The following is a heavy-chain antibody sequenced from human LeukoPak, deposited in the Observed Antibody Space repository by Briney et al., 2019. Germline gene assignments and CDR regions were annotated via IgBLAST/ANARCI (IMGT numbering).Heavy chain of an antibody. CDR3: ARVRSSGYVDY. J-gene: IGHJ4*02. V-gene: IGHV4-31*03. Sequence: SETLSLTCTVSGGSISSGGYYWSWIRQHPGKGLEWIGYIYYSGSTYYNPSLKSRVTISVDTSKNQFSLKLSSVTAADTAVYYCARVRSSGYVDYWGQGTLATVSS. CDR2: IYYSGST. D-gene: IGHD3-22*01. CDR1: GGSISSGGYY.